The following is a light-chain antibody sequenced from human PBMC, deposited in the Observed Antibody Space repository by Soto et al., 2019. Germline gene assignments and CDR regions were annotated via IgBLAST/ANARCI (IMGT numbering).Light chain of an antibody. J-gene: IGLJ3*02. V-gene: IGLV1-40*01. CDR2: DYN. CDR1: SSNIGANFD. Sequence: QSVLTQPPSVSGAPGQRVTISCTGGSSNIGANFDVNWYQLLPGSAPKLLIYDYNNRPSGVPDRFSGSKSGSSASLAITGLQAEDEADYFCQSYDKSLSASVFGGGTKLTVL. CDR3: QSYDKSLSASV.